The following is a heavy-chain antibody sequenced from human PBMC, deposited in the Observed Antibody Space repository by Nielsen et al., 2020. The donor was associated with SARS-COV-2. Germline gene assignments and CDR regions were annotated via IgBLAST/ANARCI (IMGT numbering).Heavy chain of an antibody. CDR2: INSDGRTT. CDR1: GFTFGSSW. V-gene: IGHV3-74*01. Sequence: GESLKISCAASGFTFGSSWMHWVRQAPGKGLVWVSRINSDGRTTTYADPVEGRFTISRDNSKNTLYLQMNSLRAEDTAVYYCAKAFRSSDWVRAATDFWGQGTLVTVSS. J-gene: IGHJ4*02. CDR3: AKAFRSSDWVRAATDF. D-gene: IGHD6-25*01.